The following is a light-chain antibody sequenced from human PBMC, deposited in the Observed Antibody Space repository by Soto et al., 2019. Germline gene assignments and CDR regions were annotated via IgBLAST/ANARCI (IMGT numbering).Light chain of an antibody. CDR2: AAS. V-gene: IGKV1-8*01. CDR3: QQYYDYPWT. J-gene: IGKJ1*01. Sequence: AIRMTQSPSSLSASTGARFTITCRANQGVSSSLAWYQQKPGKAPKLLIFAASTLQSGVPSRFSGSGSGTDFTLTISCLQSEDFATYYCQQYYDYPWTFGQGTKVEIK. CDR1: QGVSSS.